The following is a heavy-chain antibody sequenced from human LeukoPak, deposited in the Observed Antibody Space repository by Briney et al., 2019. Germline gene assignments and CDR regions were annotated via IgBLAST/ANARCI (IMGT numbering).Heavy chain of an antibody. J-gene: IGHJ4*02. CDR1: GFTFTTYW. CDR3: ARVRGGDYAFDY. Sequence: GGSLRLSCAASGFTFTTYWMGWVRQAPGKGLEWVANIKQDGSEQYYVDSVKGRFTISRDNAKNSLYLQMNSLRAEGTAVYYCARVRGGDYAFDYWGQGTLVTVSS. D-gene: IGHD4-17*01. V-gene: IGHV3-7*01. CDR2: IKQDGSEQ.